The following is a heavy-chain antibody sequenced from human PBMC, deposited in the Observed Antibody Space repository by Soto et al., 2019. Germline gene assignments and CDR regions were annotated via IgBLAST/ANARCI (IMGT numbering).Heavy chain of an antibody. CDR2: TYYRSKWCN. CDR3: ARAGIEQQLVRGLGFDP. J-gene: IGHJ5*02. CDR1: GDSVSSNSAA. D-gene: IGHD6-13*01. Sequence: QVQLQQSGPGLVKPSQTLSLTCAISGDSVSSNSAAWNWIRQSPSRGLEWLGRTYYRSKWCNDYAVSVKSRITINPDTSKNQFSLQLNSVTPEDTAVYYCARAGIEQQLVRGLGFDPWGQGTLVTVSS. V-gene: IGHV6-1*01.